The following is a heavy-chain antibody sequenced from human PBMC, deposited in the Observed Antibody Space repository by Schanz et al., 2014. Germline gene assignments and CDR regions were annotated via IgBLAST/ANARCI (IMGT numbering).Heavy chain of an antibody. Sequence: QVQLVESGGGVVQPGRSLRLSCAAYGFTLSSYAMHWVRQAPGKGLEWVAVISYDGSNKYYADSVKGRFTISRDNSENTLYLQMNSLSADDTAVFYCAKGMGYWSGGTCYDYYYYGLDVWGQGTTVTVSS. D-gene: IGHD2-15*01. CDR1: GFTLSSYA. CDR3: AKGMGYWSGGTCYDYYYYGLDV. J-gene: IGHJ6*02. CDR2: ISYDGSNK. V-gene: IGHV3-30-3*01.